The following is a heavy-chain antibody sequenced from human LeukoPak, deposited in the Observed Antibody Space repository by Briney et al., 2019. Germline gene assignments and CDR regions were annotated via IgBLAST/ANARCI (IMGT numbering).Heavy chain of an antibody. CDR2: IYYSGST. CDR1: GGSISTYF. V-gene: IGHV4-59*01. Sequence: SETLSLTCTVSGGSISTYFWSWIRQPPGKGLEWIGYIYYSGSTNYNPSLKGRVTMSLDTSKNQFSLKLSSVTPADTAVYYCARDAGNWYFDLWGRGTPVTVSS. J-gene: IGHJ2*01. CDR3: ARDAGNWYFDL. D-gene: IGHD1-26*01.